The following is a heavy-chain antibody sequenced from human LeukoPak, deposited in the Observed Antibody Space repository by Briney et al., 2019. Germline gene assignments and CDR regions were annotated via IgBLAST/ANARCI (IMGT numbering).Heavy chain of an antibody. CDR3: ARGPYYYYDSSGYYLDY. D-gene: IGHD3-22*01. CDR1: GFTFSSYW. Sequence: GGSLRLSCAASGFTFSSYWMHWVRQAPGKGLVWVSRINSDGSSTSYADSVKGRFTISRDNAKNTLYLQMNNLRAEDTAVYYCARGPYYYYDSSGYYLDYWGQGTLVTVSS. J-gene: IGHJ4*02. CDR2: INSDGSST. V-gene: IGHV3-74*01.